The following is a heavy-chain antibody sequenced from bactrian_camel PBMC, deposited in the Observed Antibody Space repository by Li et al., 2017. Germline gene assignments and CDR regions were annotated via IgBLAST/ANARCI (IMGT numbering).Heavy chain of an antibody. CDR1: AFTSMYWW. D-gene: IGHD6*01. V-gene: IGHV3S6*01. CDR2: QTFTDT. Sequence: HVQLVESGGGLVQPGGSLRLSCSAGAFTSMYWWMGWVRQTPGKGLEWVSTQTFTDTYYADSVVGRFTISRDNAKNTLYLQSNSLKTEDTAMYYCATDCNTIVAGSRGQFRYWGRGTQVTVS. J-gene: IGHJ6*01. CDR3: ATDCNTIVAGSRGQFRY.